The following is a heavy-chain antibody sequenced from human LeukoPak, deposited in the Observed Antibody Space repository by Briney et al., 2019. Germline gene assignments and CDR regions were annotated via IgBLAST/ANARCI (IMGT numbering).Heavy chain of an antibody. CDR2: IYSGGST. V-gene: IGHV3-66*01. CDR3: ARGPKGTYYDILTGYLRYYYYYMDV. J-gene: IGHJ6*03. CDR1: EFSVGSNY. D-gene: IGHD3-9*01. Sequence: PGGSLRLSCAASEFSVGSNYMTWVRQAPGKGLEWVSLIYSGGSTYYADSVKGRFIISRDNSKNTLLLQMGSLRPEDMAMYYCARGPKGTYYDILTGYLRYYYYYMDVWGKGTTVTISS.